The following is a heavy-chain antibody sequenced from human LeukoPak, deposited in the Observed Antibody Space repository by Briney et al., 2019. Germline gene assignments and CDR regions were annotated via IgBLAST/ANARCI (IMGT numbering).Heavy chain of an antibody. J-gene: IGHJ6*03. D-gene: IGHD2-2*02. V-gene: IGHV2-5*02. CDR3: AHRRFGSKTIPFYYMDV. CDR2: IYWDDDK. CDR1: GFSLSTSGVG. Sequence: ESGPTLVKPTQTLTLTCTFSGFSLSTSGVGVGWIRQPPGKALEWLALIYWDDDKRYSPSLKSRLTITQDTSKNQVVLTMTNMDPVDTATYYCAHRRFGSKTIPFYYMDVWGKGTTVTVSS.